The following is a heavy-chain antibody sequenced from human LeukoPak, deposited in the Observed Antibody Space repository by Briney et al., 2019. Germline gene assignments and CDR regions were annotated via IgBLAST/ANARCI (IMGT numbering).Heavy chain of an antibody. J-gene: IGHJ4*02. V-gene: IGHV1-18*01. Sequence: ASVKVSCKASGYTFTRYAISWVRQAPGQGLEWMGWINPFNGNTNDAERFQGRVIMTTDTSTSTAYMELRSLRSDDTAVYYCARYYYDSSGYYSLDYWGQGTLVTVSS. CDR2: INPFNGNT. CDR3: ARYYYDSSGYYSLDY. CDR1: GYTFTRYA. D-gene: IGHD3-22*01.